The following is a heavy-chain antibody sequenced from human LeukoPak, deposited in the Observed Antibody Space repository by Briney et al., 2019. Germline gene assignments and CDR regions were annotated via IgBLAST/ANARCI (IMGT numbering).Heavy chain of an antibody. D-gene: IGHD1-1*01. CDR3: AKVQNDYTGHFDY. Sequence: PGGSLRLSCAGSGFTFSSYAMSWVRQAPGKGLEWVSAINGSGGSTYYADSVKGRFTITRDNSKNTLYLQMNSLRAEDTAVYYCAKVQNDYTGHFDYWGQGTLVTVSS. J-gene: IGHJ4*02. CDR1: GFTFSSYA. CDR2: INGSGGST. V-gene: IGHV3-23*01.